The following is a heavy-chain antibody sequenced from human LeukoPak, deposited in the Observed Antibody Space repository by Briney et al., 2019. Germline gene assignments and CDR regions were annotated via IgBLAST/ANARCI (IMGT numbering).Heavy chain of an antibody. V-gene: IGHV1-46*01. J-gene: IGHJ4*02. Sequence: ASVKVSCKASGYTFTNSYIHWVRQAPGQVLEWMGLINPDGGNTNYAQNFQGRVTLTRDTSTSTVYMELSSLRSEDTAVYYCATSKNSGSYFPFDYWGQGTLVTVSS. D-gene: IGHD1-26*01. CDR1: GYTFTNSY. CDR2: INPDGGNT. CDR3: ATSKNSGSYFPFDY.